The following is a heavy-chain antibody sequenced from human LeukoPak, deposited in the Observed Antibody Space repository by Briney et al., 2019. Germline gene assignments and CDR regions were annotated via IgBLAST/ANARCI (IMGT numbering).Heavy chain of an antibody. CDR3: AGNNYASGPFLVY. J-gene: IGHJ4*02. CDR1: GFTVGSNY. V-gene: IGHV3-66*02. D-gene: IGHD3-10*01. CDR2: IYSGGST. Sequence: GGSLRLSCAASGFTVGSNYMTWVRQAPGKGFEWVSSIYSGGSTDYADSVKGRFIISRDSSKNTVYLQMNSLRSDDTAVYYCAGNNYASGPFLVYWGQGTLVTVSS.